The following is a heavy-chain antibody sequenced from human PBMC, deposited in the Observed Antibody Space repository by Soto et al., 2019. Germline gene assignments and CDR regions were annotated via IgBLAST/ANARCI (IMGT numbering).Heavy chain of an antibody. J-gene: IGHJ6*02. CDR3: ARALYDPDSLPVGAEPRYYAMDV. CDR1: QYSFTKYC. D-gene: IGHD3-22*01. V-gene: IGHV1-46*01. CDR2: INPSGGST. Sequence: QVQLVQSGAEVKKPGASVKVSCKASQYSFTKYCVHWVRQAPGQGLEWMGIINPSGGSTNYAQRFQGRVPMTRDTSTSTVSMELSSLRSEDTAVYYCARALYDPDSLPVGAEPRYYAMDVWGPGTTVTVSS.